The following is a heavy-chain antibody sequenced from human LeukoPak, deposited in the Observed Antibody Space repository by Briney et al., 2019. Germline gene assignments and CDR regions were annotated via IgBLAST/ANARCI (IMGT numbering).Heavy chain of an antibody. J-gene: IGHJ4*02. V-gene: IGHV4-61*01. CDR1: GGSVSSGSYY. CDR3: ARFNSGYDRSFDY. CDR2: IYCSGST. Sequence: PSETLSLTCTVSGGSVSSGSYYRSWIRQPPGKGLEWIGYIYCSGSTNYNPSLKSRVTISVDTSKNQFSLKLSSVTAADTAVYYCARFNSGYDRSFDYWGQGTLVTVSS. D-gene: IGHD5-12*01.